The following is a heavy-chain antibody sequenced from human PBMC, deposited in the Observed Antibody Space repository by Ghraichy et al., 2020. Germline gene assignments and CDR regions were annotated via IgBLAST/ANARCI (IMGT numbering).Heavy chain of an antibody. CDR3: TKEVGTIWFDY. Sequence: GGSLRLSCAASGYTFDRYSLHWVRQALGKGLEWVSLIGWDGKNTFYADSVKGRFTISRDNRKNVLYLQMNSLRPEDTALYYCTKEVGTIWFDYWGQGTLVTVSS. CDR1: GYTFDRYS. V-gene: IGHV3-43*01. J-gene: IGHJ4*02. CDR2: IGWDGKNT. D-gene: IGHD1-1*01.